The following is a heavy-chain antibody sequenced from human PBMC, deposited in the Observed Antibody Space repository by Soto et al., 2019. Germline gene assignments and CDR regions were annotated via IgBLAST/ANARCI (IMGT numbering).Heavy chain of an antibody. CDR3: AVTYCGGDCYFNNWFDP. D-gene: IGHD2-21*02. Sequence: QVQLVQSGAEVKKPGSSVKVSCKASGGTFSSYTISWVRQAPGQGLEWMGRIIPILGIANYAQKFQGRVTITADKSPSTAYMELSSLRSEDTAVYYCAVTYCGGDCYFNNWFDPWGQGTLVTVSS. CDR2: IIPILGIA. CDR1: GGTFSSYT. V-gene: IGHV1-69*02. J-gene: IGHJ5*02.